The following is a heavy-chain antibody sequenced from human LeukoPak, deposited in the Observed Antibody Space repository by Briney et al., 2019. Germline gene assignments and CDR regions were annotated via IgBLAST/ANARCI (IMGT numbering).Heavy chain of an antibody. CDR1: GGTFSRYA. Sequence: ASVKVSCKASGGTFSRYAISWVRQAPGQGLEWMGRIIPIFGTANYAQKFQGRVTITTDESTSTAYMELSSLRSEDTAVYYCARTSGGVKPWKSLDYWGQGTLVTVSS. V-gene: IGHV1-69*05. D-gene: IGHD1-1*01. J-gene: IGHJ4*02. CDR2: IIPIFGTA. CDR3: ARTSGGVKPWKSLDY.